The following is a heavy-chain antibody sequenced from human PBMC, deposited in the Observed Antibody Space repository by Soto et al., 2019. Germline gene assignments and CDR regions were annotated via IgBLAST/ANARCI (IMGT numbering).Heavy chain of an antibody. CDR3: AKDDTAGDFITYYFDY. J-gene: IGHJ4*02. V-gene: IGHV3-23*01. D-gene: IGHD3-10*01. CDR2: ISGSGGST. Sequence: SGGSLRLSCAASGFTFSSYAMSWVRQAPGKGLEWVSAISGSGGSTYYADSVKGRFTISRDNSKNTLYLQMNSLRAEDTAVYYCAKDDTAGDFITYYFDYWGQGTLVTVSS. CDR1: GFTFSSYA.